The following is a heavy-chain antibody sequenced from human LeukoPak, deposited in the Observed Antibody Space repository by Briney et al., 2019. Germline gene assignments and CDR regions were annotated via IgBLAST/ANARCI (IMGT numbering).Heavy chain of an antibody. J-gene: IGHJ3*02. D-gene: IGHD6-19*01. CDR3: ARAVSPYGSGWYVRGAFDI. Sequence: ASVKVSCKASGYTFTGYYMHWVRQAPGQGLEWMGWINPNSGGTNYAQKFQGRVTMTRDTSISTAYMELSRLRSDDTAVYYCARAVSPYGSGWYVRGAFDIWGQGTMVTVSS. CDR2: INPNSGGT. CDR1: GYTFTGYY. V-gene: IGHV1-2*02.